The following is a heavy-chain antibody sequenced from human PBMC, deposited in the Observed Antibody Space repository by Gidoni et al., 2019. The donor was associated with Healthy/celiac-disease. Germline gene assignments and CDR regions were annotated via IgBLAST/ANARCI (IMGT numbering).Heavy chain of an antibody. CDR3: ARDWGAVAGTTTNWFDP. Sequence: QVQLQESCPGLVKPSQPLSLTCTVSGGPLSSGSYYWSWIRPPAGKGLEWIWRIYTSWSTNYNPSLKSRVTISVDTSKNQLSLKLSSGTAADTAVNYCARDWGAVAGTTTNWFDPWGQGTLVTVSS. J-gene: IGHJ5*02. V-gene: IGHV4-61*02. CDR2: IYTSWST. D-gene: IGHD6-19*01. CDR1: GGPLSSGSYY.